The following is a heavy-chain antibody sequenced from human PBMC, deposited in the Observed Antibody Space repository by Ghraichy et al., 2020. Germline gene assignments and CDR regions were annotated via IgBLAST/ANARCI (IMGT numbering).Heavy chain of an antibody. CDR2: ISAYNGNT. CDR1: GYTFTSYG. CDR3: ARDRVVVYSTKYFDY. J-gene: IGHJ4*02. Sequence: ASVKVSCKASGYTFTSYGISWVRQAPGQGLEWMGWISAYNGNTNYAQKLQGRVTMTTDTSTSTAYMELRSLRSDDTAVYYCARDRVVVYSTKYFDYWGQGTLVTVSS. V-gene: IGHV1-18*01. D-gene: IGHD2-8*01.